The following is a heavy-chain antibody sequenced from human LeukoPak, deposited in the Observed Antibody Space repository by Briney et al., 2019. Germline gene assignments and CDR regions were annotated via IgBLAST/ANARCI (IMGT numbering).Heavy chain of an antibody. CDR2: INPSGGGT. V-gene: IGHV1-46*01. CDR1: GYTFTTYY. D-gene: IGHD3-22*01. Sequence: GASVKVSCKTSGYTFTTYYMHWVRQAPGQGLEWMGIINPSGGGTSYAQKFQGRVTMTRDTSTSTVYMELSSLRSEDTAVYYCARDSYDSSGYHPFDPWGQGTLVTVSS. CDR3: ARDSYDSSGYHPFDP. J-gene: IGHJ5*02.